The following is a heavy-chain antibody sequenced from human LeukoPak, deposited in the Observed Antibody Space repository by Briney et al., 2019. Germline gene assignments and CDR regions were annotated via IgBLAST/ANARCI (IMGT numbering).Heavy chain of an antibody. CDR1: GFTFDDYG. V-gene: IGHV3-20*04. CDR3: ARDFGGVGYFDY. J-gene: IGHJ4*02. CDR2: LNWNGIST. Sequence: GGSLRLSCAASGFTFDDYGMSWVRQAPGKGLEWVAGLNWNGISTAYADSVKGRFTISRDNAKNSLYLQMNSLRAEDTAVYYCARDFGGVGYFDYWGQGTLVTVSS. D-gene: IGHD2-8*02.